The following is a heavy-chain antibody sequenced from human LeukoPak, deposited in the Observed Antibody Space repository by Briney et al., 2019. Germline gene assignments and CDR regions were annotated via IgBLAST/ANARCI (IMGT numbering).Heavy chain of an antibody. D-gene: IGHD6-19*01. Sequence: SETLSLTCTVSGGSISSGSYYWSWIRQPAGKGLEWIGRIYTSGSTNYNPSLKSRVTISVDTSKDQFSLKLSSVTAADTAVYYCARDLYSSGWYGEKYYYYMDVWGKGTTVTVSS. CDR1: GGSISSGSYY. CDR3: ARDLYSSGWYGEKYYYYMDV. CDR2: IYTSGST. J-gene: IGHJ6*03. V-gene: IGHV4-61*02.